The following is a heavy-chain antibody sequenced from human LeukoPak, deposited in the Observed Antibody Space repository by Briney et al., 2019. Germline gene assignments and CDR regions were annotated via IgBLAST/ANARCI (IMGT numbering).Heavy chain of an antibody. J-gene: IGHJ4*02. CDR2: ISWNSGSI. CDR3: AKDIKYSSSFYFDY. D-gene: IGHD6-6*01. Sequence: GRSLRLSCAASGFTFDDYAMHWVRQAPGKGLEWVSGISWNSGSIGYADSVKGRFTISRDNAKNSLYLQMNSLRAEDTALYYCAKDIKYSSSFYFDYWGQGTLVTVSS. V-gene: IGHV3-9*01. CDR1: GFTFDDYA.